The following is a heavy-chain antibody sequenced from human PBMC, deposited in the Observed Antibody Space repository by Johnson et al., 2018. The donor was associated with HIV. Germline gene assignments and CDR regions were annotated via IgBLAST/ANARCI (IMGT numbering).Heavy chain of an antibody. V-gene: IGHV3-30-3*01. J-gene: IGHJ3*02. Sequence: QVQLVESGGDVVRPGGSLRICCVASGFIFSSYAMHWVRQAPGAGLEWVAVISYDGNNNYYDDSVTGRFTIYRDNSKNTLYLQMNSLRAEDTAVYYCARDRGIAARPFRYAFDIWGQGTMVTVSS. CDR1: GFIFSSYA. CDR3: ARDRGIAARPFRYAFDI. CDR2: ISYDGNNN. D-gene: IGHD6-6*01.